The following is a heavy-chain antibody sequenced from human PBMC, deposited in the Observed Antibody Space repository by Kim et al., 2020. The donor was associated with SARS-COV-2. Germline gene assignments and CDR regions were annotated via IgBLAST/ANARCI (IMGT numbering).Heavy chain of an antibody. J-gene: IGHJ5*02. D-gene: IGHD3-10*01. V-gene: IGHV4-59*01. Sequence: STHYNPSLKSRVTISVDTSKNQFSLKLSSVTAADTAVYYCARDRESLIDPWGQGTLVTVSS. CDR2: ST. CDR3: ARDRESLIDP.